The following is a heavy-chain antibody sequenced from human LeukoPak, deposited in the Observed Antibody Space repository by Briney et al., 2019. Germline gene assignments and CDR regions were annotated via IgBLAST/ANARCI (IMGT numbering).Heavy chain of an antibody. D-gene: IGHD3-3*01. CDR1: GFSFSTNW. Sequence: GSLRLSCAASGFSFSTNWMHWVRQAPGKGLVWVSRIKSDGSDTSYADSVKGRFTISRDNAKNTLYLQMNSLRAEDTAVYYCAKAPAPYDFWSGYYTGDYYYMDVWAKGPRSPSP. V-gene: IGHV3-74*01. CDR2: IKSDGSDT. J-gene: IGHJ6*03. CDR3: AKAPAPYDFWSGYYTGDYYYMDV.